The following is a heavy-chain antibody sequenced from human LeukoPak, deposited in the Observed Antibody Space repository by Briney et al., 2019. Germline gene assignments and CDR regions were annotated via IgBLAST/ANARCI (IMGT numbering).Heavy chain of an antibody. J-gene: IGHJ5*02. V-gene: IGHV3-49*04. CDR1: GFTFGDYA. D-gene: IGHD6-6*01. Sequence: SCXASGFTFGDYAMSWVRQAPGKGLEGVGFIRSKAYGGTTEYAASVKGRFTISRDDSKSIAYLQMNSLKTEDTAVYYCTRCIAARPNWFDPWGQGTLVTVSS. CDR2: IRSKAYGGTT. CDR3: TRCIAARPNWFDP.